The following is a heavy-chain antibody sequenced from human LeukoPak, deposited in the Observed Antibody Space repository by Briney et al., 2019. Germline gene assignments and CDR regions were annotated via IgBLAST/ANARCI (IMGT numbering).Heavy chain of an antibody. CDR3: ARDDYVWGSYRYNWFDP. V-gene: IGHV3-7*01. J-gene: IGHJ5*02. CDR2: IKQDGSEK. CDR1: GFIFNSYW. D-gene: IGHD3-16*02. Sequence: GGSLRLSCAASGFIFNSYWMSWVRQAPGKGLEWVANIKQDGSEKYYVDSVKGRFTISRDNAKNSLYLQMNSLRAEDTAVYYCARDDYVWGSYRYNWFDPWGQGTLVTVSS.